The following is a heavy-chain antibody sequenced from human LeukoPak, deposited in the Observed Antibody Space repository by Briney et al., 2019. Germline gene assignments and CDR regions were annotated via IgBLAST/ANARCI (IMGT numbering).Heavy chain of an antibody. D-gene: IGHD5-24*01. J-gene: IGHJ4*02. CDR2: MFSSGTT. CDR1: GASIVGYS. CDR3: ARGRDNLDY. Sequence: PSETLSLTCTVSGASIVGYSWSWVRQTPGKRLEWIAYMFSSGTTKYSPSLKSRVTISLDTSKNQVSLNLRTVTAAVTAMYYCARGRDNLDYWGQGIHVTVSS. V-gene: IGHV4-59*01.